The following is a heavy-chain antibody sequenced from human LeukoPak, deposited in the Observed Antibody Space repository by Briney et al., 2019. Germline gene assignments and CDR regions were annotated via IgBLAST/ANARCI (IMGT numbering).Heavy chain of an antibody. CDR1: GFTFSSYW. CDR3: AGGSGWVIDG. V-gene: IGHV3-7*01. D-gene: IGHD6-19*01. J-gene: IGHJ4*02. CDR2: IEQDGSEK. Sequence: GGSLRLSCAASGFTFSSYWMSWVRQAPGKGLEWVANIEQDGSEKNYVDSVKGRFTISRDNAENALYLQMNTLRPEDTAVFYCAGGSGWVIDGWGQGTLVTVSS.